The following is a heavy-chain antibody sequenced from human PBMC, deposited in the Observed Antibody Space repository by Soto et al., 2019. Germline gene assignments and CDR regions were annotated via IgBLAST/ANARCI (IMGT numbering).Heavy chain of an antibody. CDR3: ARDHLEYSSSSTPFDY. Sequence: GGSLRLSCAASGFTVSSNYMSWVRQAPGKGLEWVSVIYSGGSTYYADSVKGRFTISRDNSKNTLYLQMNSLRAEDTAVYYCARDHLEYSSSSTPFDYWGQGTLVTVSS. D-gene: IGHD6-6*01. J-gene: IGHJ4*02. V-gene: IGHV3-66*01. CDR2: IYSGGST. CDR1: GFTVSSNY.